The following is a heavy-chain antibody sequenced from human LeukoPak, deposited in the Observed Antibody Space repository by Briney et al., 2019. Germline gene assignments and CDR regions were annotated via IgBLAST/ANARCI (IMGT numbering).Heavy chain of an antibody. CDR3: ATQVASAFDF. CDR1: GGSISSYY. D-gene: IGHD2-21*01. J-gene: IGHJ3*01. Sequence: SETLSLTCTVSGGSISSYYWSWIRQPVGEGLEWIGRIHTNGITKYNPSLKSRVTMSVDTPKSQFSLKLSSVTAADTATYYCATQVASAFDFWGQGTMVTVSS. V-gene: IGHV4-4*07. CDR2: IHTNGIT.